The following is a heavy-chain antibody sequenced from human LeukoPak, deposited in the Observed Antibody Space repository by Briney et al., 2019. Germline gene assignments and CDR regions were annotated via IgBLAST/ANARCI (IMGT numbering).Heavy chain of an antibody. CDR3: ARDPLYGYFDY. Sequence: GSLRLSCAASGFTVSSNYMSWVRQAPGKGLEWVSVIYSGGSTYYADSVKGRFTISRDNSKNTLYLQMSSLRAEDTAVYYCARDPLYGYFDYWGQGTLVTVSS. J-gene: IGHJ4*02. V-gene: IGHV3-66*01. D-gene: IGHD4-17*01. CDR2: IYSGGST. CDR1: GFTVSSNY.